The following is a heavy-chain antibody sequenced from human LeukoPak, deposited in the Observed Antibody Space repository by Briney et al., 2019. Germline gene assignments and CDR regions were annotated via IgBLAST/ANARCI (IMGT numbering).Heavy chain of an antibody. CDR3: ARDRTMRGTIPEGAFDI. J-gene: IGHJ3*02. D-gene: IGHD1-14*01. V-gene: IGHV3-48*03. CDR1: GFTFSSFE. Sequence: GGSLRLSCAASGFTFSSFEMNWVRQAPGKGLEWISYIHSSGSSLYYADSVKGRFTISRDNAKNSLYLQMNSLRAADTAVYYCARDRTMRGTIPEGAFDIWGQGTMVTVSS. CDR2: IHSSGSSL.